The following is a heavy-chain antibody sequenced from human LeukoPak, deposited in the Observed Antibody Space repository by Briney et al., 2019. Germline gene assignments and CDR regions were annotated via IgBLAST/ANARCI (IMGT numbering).Heavy chain of an antibody. CDR3: ARASTTVTPYYCYGMDV. Sequence: GGSLRLSCAASGFTFSDYYMSWIRQAPGKGLEWVSYISSSSYTNYADSAKGRFTISRDNAKNSLYLQMNSLRAEDTAVYYCARASTTVTPYYCYGMDVWGKGTTVTVSS. V-gene: IGHV3-11*06. J-gene: IGHJ6*04. D-gene: IGHD4-17*01. CDR2: ISSSSYT. CDR1: GFTFSDYY.